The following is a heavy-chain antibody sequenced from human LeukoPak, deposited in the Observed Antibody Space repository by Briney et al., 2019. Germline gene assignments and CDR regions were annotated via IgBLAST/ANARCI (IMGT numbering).Heavy chain of an antibody. CDR3: ARLNPTLYSSSSPYFDY. Sequence: SQTLSLTCTVSGGSITSGDYYWNWIRQPAGKGLECIGRIFTSGSTNYNPSLKSRVTISVDTSKNQFSLKLSSVTAADTAVYYCARLNPTLYSSSSPYFDYWGQGTLVTVSS. J-gene: IGHJ4*02. CDR2: IFTSGST. V-gene: IGHV4-61*02. D-gene: IGHD6-6*01. CDR1: GGSITSGDYY.